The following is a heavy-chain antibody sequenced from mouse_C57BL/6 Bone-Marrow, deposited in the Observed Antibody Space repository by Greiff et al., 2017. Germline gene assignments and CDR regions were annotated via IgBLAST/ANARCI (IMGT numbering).Heavy chain of an antibody. J-gene: IGHJ4*01. D-gene: IGHD1-1*01. CDR1: GFTFSSYA. CDR3: ERPGGSSPYYYAMDY. CDR2: ISDGGSYT. V-gene: IGHV5-4*01. Sequence: EVQVVESGGGLVKPGGSLKLSCAASGFTFSSYAMSWVRQTPEKRLEWVATISDGGSYTYYPDNVKGRFTISRDNAKNNLYLQMSHLKSEDTAMXYCERPGGSSPYYYAMDYWGQGTSVTVSS.